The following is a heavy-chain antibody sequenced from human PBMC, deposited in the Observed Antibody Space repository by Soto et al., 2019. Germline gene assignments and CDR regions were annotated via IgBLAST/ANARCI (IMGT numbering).Heavy chain of an antibody. CDR2: IYYGGSS. J-gene: IGHJ4*02. Sequence: QLQLQESGPGLVKPSETLSLTCTVSGVSISSSSYYWGWFRQPPGKGLEWIGTIYYGGSSYSIPSLKSRVTISLDTSKNQFSLTLTSVTAADTAVYYCARHGSYWGQGTLVTVSS. CDR1: GVSISSSSYY. V-gene: IGHV4-39*01. CDR3: ARHGSY.